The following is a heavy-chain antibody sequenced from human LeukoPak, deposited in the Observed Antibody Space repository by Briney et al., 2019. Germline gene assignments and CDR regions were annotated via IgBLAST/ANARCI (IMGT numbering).Heavy chain of an antibody. V-gene: IGHV4-4*07. J-gene: IGHJ3*02. CDR3: ARVGKYYYDRTGAFDI. Sequence: KSSETLPLTCTVSGGSISTYYWSWIRQPAGKGLEWIGRIYNSGSTDYNPSLKSRVTMSVDTSKNHFSLKLSSVTAADTAIYYCARVGKYYYDRTGAFDIWGQGTMVTVSS. D-gene: IGHD3-22*01. CDR2: IYNSGST. CDR1: GGSISTYY.